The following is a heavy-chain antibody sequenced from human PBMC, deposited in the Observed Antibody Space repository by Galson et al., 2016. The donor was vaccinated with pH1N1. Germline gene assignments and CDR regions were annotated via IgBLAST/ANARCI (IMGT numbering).Heavy chain of an antibody. Sequence: LRLSCAASGFAFDDFAMHWVRHVPGKGLVWVSGISWNSNSIGYADSVKGRFTISRDSAKKSLFLQMNSLRVEDTALYYCAKGAGRYYFGSGSFNYWGQGTQVTVSS. CDR1: GFAFDDFA. V-gene: IGHV3-9*01. CDR2: ISWNSNSI. J-gene: IGHJ4*02. CDR3: AKGAGRYYFGSGSFNY. D-gene: IGHD3-10*01.